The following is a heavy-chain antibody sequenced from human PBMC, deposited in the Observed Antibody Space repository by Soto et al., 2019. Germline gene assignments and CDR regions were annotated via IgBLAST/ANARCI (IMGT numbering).Heavy chain of an antibody. V-gene: IGHV4-59*01. D-gene: IGHD2-2*01. Sequence: SQTLSLTCTVSGGSISSYYWSWIRQPPGKGLEWIGYIHYSGSTNYNPSLKSRVTISVDTSKNQFSLRLSSVTAADTAVYYCARDPGDIVVVPAASNPMDVGGQGSTVTVSS. CDR3: ARDPGDIVVVPAASNPMDV. CDR1: GGSISSYY. CDR2: IHYSGST. J-gene: IGHJ6*02.